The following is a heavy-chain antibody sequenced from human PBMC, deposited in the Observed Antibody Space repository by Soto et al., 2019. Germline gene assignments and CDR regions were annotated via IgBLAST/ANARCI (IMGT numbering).Heavy chain of an antibody. CDR3: ARDHGGSTWFVGIYYYFGVDV. CDR1: GFTFSSYA. D-gene: IGHD6-13*01. Sequence: GGSLRLSCAASGFTFSSYAMHWVRQAPGKGLEWVSYISGSSDTIYYADSVKGRFTISRDNAKNSLYLQMDSLRDEDTAVYYCARDHGGSTWFVGIYYYFGVDVWGQGTTVTVSS. CDR2: ISGSSDTI. J-gene: IGHJ6*02. V-gene: IGHV3-48*02.